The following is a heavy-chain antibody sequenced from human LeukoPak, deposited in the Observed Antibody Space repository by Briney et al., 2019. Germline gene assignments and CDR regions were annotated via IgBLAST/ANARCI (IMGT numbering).Heavy chain of an antibody. CDR2: ISGSGGST. Sequence: PGGSLRLSCAASGFTFSSYAMSWVRQAPGKGLEWVSAISGSGGSTYYADSVKGRFTISRDNSKSTLYLQMNSLGAEDTAVYYCAKDLPLYSSGWYYWGQGTLVTVSS. V-gene: IGHV3-23*01. D-gene: IGHD6-19*01. J-gene: IGHJ4*02. CDR3: AKDLPLYSSGWYY. CDR1: GFTFSSYA.